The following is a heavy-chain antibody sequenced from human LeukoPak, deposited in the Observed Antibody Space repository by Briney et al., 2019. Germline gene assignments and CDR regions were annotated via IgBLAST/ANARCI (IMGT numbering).Heavy chain of an antibody. Sequence: GSSVKLSCKASGYTFTSYGISWVRQAPGQGLEWMGWISAYNGNTNYAQKLQGRVTMTTDTCTSKAYVELRSVRSDDTALYYCARVVVAAAMRLEYYMDVWGKGTTDTVPS. CDR2: ISAYNGNT. V-gene: IGHV1-18*01. CDR3: ARVVVAAAMRLEYYMDV. J-gene: IGHJ6*03. CDR1: GYTFTSYG. D-gene: IGHD2-2*01.